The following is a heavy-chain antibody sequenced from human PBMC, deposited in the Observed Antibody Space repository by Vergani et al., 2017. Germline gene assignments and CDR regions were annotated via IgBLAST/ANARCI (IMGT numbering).Heavy chain of an antibody. CDR2: IYYSGST. V-gene: IGHV4-30-4*01. D-gene: IGHD3-22*01. CDR3: ARVRRDDSSGYYYYYGMVV. Sequence: QVQLQESVPGLVKPSQTLSLTCTVSVGSISSGDYYWSWIRQPPGKGLEWIGYIYYSGSTYYNPSLKSRVTISVDTSKNQFSLKLSSVTASDTALYYCARVRRDDSSGYYYYYGMVVWGQGTTVTVSS. J-gene: IGHJ6*02. CDR1: VGSISSGDYY.